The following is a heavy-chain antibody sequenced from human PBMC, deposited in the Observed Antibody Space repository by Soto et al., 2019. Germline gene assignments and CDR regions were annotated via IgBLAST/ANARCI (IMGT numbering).Heavy chain of an antibody. CDR2: ISSSSSHT. J-gene: IGHJ1*01. D-gene: IGHD6-13*01. Sequence: QVQLVESGEALVKPGGPLKLSGQPSGFTLRAYYMTWIRKAPGKGLEWVSDISSSSSHTNYADSVKGRFIISRDNAKNSLYLQMNSLRAEDTAVYYCARDPSSSWFSYFQHWGQGTLVTVSS. V-gene: IGHV3-11*05. CDR3: ARDPSSSWFSYFQH. CDR1: GFTLRAYY.